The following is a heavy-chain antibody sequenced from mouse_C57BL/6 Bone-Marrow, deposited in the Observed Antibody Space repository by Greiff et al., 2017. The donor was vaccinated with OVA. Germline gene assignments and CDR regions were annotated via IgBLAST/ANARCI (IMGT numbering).Heavy chain of an antibody. Sequence: VQLKESGPGLVQPSQSLSITCTVSGFSLTSYGVHWVRQSPGKGLEWLRVIWSGGSTDYNAAFISRLSISKDNSKSQVFFKMNSLQADDTAIYYCAILLPGYFDVWGTGTTVTVSS. D-gene: IGHD1-1*01. CDR3: AILLPGYFDV. V-gene: IGHV2-2*01. CDR1: GFSLTSYG. J-gene: IGHJ1*03. CDR2: IWSGGST.